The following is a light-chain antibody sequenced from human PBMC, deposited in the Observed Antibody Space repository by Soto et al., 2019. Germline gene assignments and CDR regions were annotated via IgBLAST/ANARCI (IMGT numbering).Light chain of an antibody. CDR1: QSISSW. CDR3: QQSYGTPIT. CDR2: AAS. J-gene: IGKJ5*01. Sequence: DIQMTQSPSTLSASVGARVTITCRASQSISSWLAWYQQKPGKAPKLLIYAASSLQSGVPSRFSGTGSGTDFTLTISSLQPEDFATYYCQQSYGTPITFGQGTRLEIK. V-gene: IGKV1-39*01.